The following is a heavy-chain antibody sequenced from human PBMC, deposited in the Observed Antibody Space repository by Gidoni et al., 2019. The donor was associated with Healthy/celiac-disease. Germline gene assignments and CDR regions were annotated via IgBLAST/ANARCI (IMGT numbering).Heavy chain of an antibody. Sequence: EVQLLESGGGLVQPGGSLRLSCAASGFTFRRYAMSWVRQAPGKGLEWVSAISGSGGSTYYADSVKGRFTISRDNSKNTLYLQMNSLRAEDTAVYYCAKVIRDSSGWYSNLDYWGQGTLVTVSS. V-gene: IGHV3-23*01. D-gene: IGHD6-19*01. CDR3: AKVIRDSSGWYSNLDY. CDR2: ISGSGGST. CDR1: GFTFRRYA. J-gene: IGHJ4*02.